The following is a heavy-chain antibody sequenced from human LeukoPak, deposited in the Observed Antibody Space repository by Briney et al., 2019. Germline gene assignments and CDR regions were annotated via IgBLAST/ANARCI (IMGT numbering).Heavy chain of an antibody. CDR1: GYTFTSYD. V-gene: IGHV1-8*01. CDR3: ARALRWEQWLVGPWGYYYYMDV. Sequence: GASVKVSCKASGYTFTSYDINWVRQATGQGLEWMGWMNPNSGNTGYAQKFQGRVTMTRNTSISTAYIELSSLRSEDTAVYYCARALRWEQWLVGPWGYYYYMDVWGKGTTVTVSS. D-gene: IGHD6-19*01. CDR2: MNPNSGNT. J-gene: IGHJ6*03.